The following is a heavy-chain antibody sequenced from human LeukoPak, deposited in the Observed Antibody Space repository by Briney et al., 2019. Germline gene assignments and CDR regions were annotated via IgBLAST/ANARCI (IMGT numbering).Heavy chain of an antibody. V-gene: IGHV4-38-2*02. CDR2: IYYSGST. J-gene: IGHJ6*03. CDR3: ARDRFDDSSGYYYHYYYYMDV. CDR1: GYSISSDYY. Sequence: PSETLSLTCTVSGYSISSDYYWGWIRQPPGKRLEWIGSIYYSGSTHYNPSLKSRVTISVDTSKNQFSLKLSSVTAADTAVYYCARDRFDDSSGYYYHYYYYMDVWGKGTTVTVSS. D-gene: IGHD3-22*01.